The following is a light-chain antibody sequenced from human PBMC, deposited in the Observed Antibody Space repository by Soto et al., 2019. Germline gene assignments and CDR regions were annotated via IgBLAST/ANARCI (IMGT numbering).Light chain of an antibody. J-gene: IGKJ1*01. CDR3: QQYNSYSPT. CDR1: QSISSC. V-gene: IGKV1-5*03. CDR2: MAS. Sequence: DIQMTQSPSTLSASGGDRVTITCRASQSISSCLAWYQQKPGKAPKLLIYMASSLESGVPSRFSGRGSGTEFTLTISSLQPDDFATYYCQQYNSYSPTFGQGTKVEIK.